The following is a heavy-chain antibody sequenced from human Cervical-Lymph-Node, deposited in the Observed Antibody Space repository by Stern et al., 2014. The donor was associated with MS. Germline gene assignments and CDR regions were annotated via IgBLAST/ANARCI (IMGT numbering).Heavy chain of an antibody. D-gene: IGHD3-22*01. J-gene: IGHJ4*02. Sequence: VQLVESGAEVKKPGSSVKGSRKASGGTFSSYAISWVRQAPGQGLEWMGGIIPIFGTANYAQKFQGRVTITADESTSTAYMELSSLRSEDTAVYYCARERGASWLLPYFDYWGQGTLVTVSS. CDR1: GGTFSSYA. CDR3: ARERGASWLLPYFDY. V-gene: IGHV1-69*01. CDR2: IIPIFGTA.